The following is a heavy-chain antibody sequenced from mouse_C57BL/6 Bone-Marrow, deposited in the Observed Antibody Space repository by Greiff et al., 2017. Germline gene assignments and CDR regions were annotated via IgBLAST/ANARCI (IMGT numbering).Heavy chain of an antibody. D-gene: IGHD1-1*01. CDR2: INPYNGGT. V-gene: IGHV1-19*01. Sequence: EVQLQQSGPVLVKPGASVKMSCKASGYTFTDYYMNWVKQSHGKSLEWIGVINPYNGGTSYNQKFKGKATLTVDKSSSTAYMELNSLTSEDSAVXYCARRENYGYGSSYRYFDVWGTGTTVTVSS. J-gene: IGHJ1*03. CDR3: ARRENYGYGSSYRYFDV. CDR1: GYTFTDYY.